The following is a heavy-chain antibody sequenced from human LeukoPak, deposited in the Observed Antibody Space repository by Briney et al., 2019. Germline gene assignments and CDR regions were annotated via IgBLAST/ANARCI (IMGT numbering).Heavy chain of an antibody. D-gene: IGHD4-17*01. CDR1: GGSLSSYY. CDR2: IYYSGST. Sequence: SETLSLTCTVSGGSLSSYYWSWIRQPPGKGLEWIGYIYYSGSTNYNPSLKSRVTISVDTSKNQFSLKLSSVTAADTAVYYCARDGDYALNDAFGIWGQGTMVTVSS. J-gene: IGHJ3*02. CDR3: ARDGDYALNDAFGI. V-gene: IGHV4-59*01.